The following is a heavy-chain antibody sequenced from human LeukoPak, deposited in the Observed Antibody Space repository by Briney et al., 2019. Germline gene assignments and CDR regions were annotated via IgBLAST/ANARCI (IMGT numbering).Heavy chain of an antibody. Sequence: ASVKVSCKASGYTFTSYAMNWVRQAPGQGLEWMGGIIPIFGTANYAQKFQGRVTITADESTSTAYMELSSLRSEDTAVYYCARGDGYMGSLAFDIWGQGTMVTVSS. CDR1: GYTFTSYA. D-gene: IGHD5-24*01. V-gene: IGHV1-69*13. J-gene: IGHJ3*02. CDR3: ARGDGYMGSLAFDI. CDR2: IIPIFGTA.